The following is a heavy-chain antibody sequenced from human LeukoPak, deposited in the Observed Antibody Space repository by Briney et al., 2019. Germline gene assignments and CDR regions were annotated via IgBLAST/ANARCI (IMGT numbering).Heavy chain of an antibody. Sequence: SVKVSCKASGGTFSSYAISWVRQAPGQGLEWMGRIIPIFGTANYAQKFQGRVTITTDESTSTAYMELSSLRSEDTAVYYCATGSLRYFDWPVWGKGTTVTVSS. J-gene: IGHJ6*04. D-gene: IGHD3-9*01. CDR2: IIPIFGTA. CDR1: GGTFSSYA. V-gene: IGHV1-69*05. CDR3: ATGSLRYFDWPV.